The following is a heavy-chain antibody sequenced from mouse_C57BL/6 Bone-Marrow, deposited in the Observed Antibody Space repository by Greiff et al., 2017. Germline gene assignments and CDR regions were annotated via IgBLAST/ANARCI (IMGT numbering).Heavy chain of an antibody. CDR3: ARKAIYYDYDGDY. D-gene: IGHD2-4*01. V-gene: IGHV1-64*01. Sequence: VQLQQPGAELVKPGASVKLSCKASGYTFTSYWMHWVKQRPGQGLEWIGMIHPNSGSTNYNEKFKSKATLTVDKSSSTAYMQLSSLTSEDSAVYYCARKAIYYDYDGDYWGQGTTLTVSS. CDR2: IHPNSGST. J-gene: IGHJ2*01. CDR1: GYTFTSYW.